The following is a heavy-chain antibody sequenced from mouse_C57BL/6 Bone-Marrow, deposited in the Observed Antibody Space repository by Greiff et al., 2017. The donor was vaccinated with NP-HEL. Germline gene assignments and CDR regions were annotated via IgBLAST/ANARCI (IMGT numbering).Heavy chain of an antibody. CDR2: IYPRSGNT. V-gene: IGHV1-81*01. CDR3: AREGAYYSNYV. Sequence: QVQLKESGAELARPGASVKLSCKASGYTFTSYGISWVKQRTGQGLEWIGEIYPRSGNTYYNEKFKGKATLTADKSSSTAYMELRSLTSEDSAVYFCAREGAYYSNYVWGQGTSVTVSS. D-gene: IGHD2-5*01. CDR1: GYTFTSYG. J-gene: IGHJ4*01.